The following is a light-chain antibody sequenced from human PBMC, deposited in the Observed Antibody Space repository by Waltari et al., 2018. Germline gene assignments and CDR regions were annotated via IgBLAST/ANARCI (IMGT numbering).Light chain of an antibody. CDR2: DVN. Sequence: QSALTQPPSASGSPGQSVTISCTGPSSDVGGYNYVSWYQQPPGKAPNLMIFDVNKRPSLLPDRFSASTSGNAASLTVAGLQAEDEADYYCSSYAGSRGVFGTGTKVTVL. J-gene: IGLJ1*01. V-gene: IGLV2-8*01. CDR3: SSYAGSRGV. CDR1: SSDVGGYNY.